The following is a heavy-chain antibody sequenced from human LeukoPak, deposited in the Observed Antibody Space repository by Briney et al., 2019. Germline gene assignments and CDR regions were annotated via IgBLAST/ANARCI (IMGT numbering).Heavy chain of an antibody. V-gene: IGHV3-30*02. J-gene: IGHJ4*02. CDR3: AKDGGPYYDILTGYFDY. Sequence: PGGSLRLSCATSGFTFSNYWMSWVRQAPGKGLEWVAFIRYDGSNKYYADSVKGRFTISRDNSKNTLYLQMNSLRAEDTAVYYCAKDGGPYYDILTGYFDYWGQGTLVTVSS. CDR1: GFTFSNYW. CDR2: IRYDGSNK. D-gene: IGHD3-9*01.